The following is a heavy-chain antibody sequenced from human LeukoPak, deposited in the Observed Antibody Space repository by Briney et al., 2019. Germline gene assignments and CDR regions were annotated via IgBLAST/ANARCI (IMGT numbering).Heavy chain of an antibody. CDR3: ARVTGVSGWYRSPFDY. CDR2: ISSSSSYI. D-gene: IGHD6-19*01. V-gene: IGHV3-21*01. CDR1: GFTFSSYS. J-gene: IGHJ4*02. Sequence: GGSLRLSCAASGFTFSSYSMNWVRQAPGKGLEWVSSISSSSSYIYYADSVKGRFTISRDNSKNTLYLQMNSLRAEDTAVYYCARVTGVSGWYRSPFDYWGQGTLVTVSS.